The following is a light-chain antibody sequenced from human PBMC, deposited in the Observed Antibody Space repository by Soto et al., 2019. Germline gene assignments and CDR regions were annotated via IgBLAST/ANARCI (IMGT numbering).Light chain of an antibody. CDR2: AND. J-gene: IGLJ1*01. CDR1: SSNIGAGFD. CDR3: AAWDDSLKGV. Sequence: QSVLTQPPSVSGAPGQRLTISCAGTSSNIGAGFDVHWYQQLPGTAPKLLIYANDDRPSGVPDRFSGSTSGTSASLAISGLQSEDEADYYCAAWDDSLKGVFGTGTKLTVL. V-gene: IGLV1-40*01.